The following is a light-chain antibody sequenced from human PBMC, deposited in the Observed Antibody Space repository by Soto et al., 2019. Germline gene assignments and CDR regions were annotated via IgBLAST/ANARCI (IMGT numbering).Light chain of an antibody. J-gene: IGKJ4*01. CDR3: QQRRDWPPLT. Sequence: EVVLTQSPVTLALSPGERATLSCRASQNVDIYVAWYQQRPGQAPRLLIYDASNRATGIPARFSGGGSGTDFTLPISSLEPEDFAVYYCQQRRDWPPLTFGGGTKVEIK. V-gene: IGKV3-11*01. CDR1: QNVDIY. CDR2: DAS.